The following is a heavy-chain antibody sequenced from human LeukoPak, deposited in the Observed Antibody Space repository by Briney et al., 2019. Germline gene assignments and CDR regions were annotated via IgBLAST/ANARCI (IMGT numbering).Heavy chain of an antibody. J-gene: IGHJ4*02. V-gene: IGHV3-11*01. CDR1: GFTFSDYY. CDR3: ARDHGRAGYVHEPYFDY. CDR2: ISSSGSTI. Sequence: PGGSLRLSCAASGFTFSDYYMNWIRQAPGKGLEWDSYISSSGSTIYYADSVKGRFTISRDNAKNSLYLQMNSLRAEDTAVYYCARDHGRAGYVHEPYFDYWGQGTLVTVSS. D-gene: IGHD5-12*01.